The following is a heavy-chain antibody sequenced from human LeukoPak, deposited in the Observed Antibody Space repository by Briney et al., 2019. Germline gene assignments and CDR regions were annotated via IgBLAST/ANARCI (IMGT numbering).Heavy chain of an antibody. D-gene: IGHD3-3*01. Sequence: ASVKVSCKASGYTFTSYDINWVRQATGQGLEWMGWMNPNSGNTGYAQKFQGRVTMTRNTSISTAYMELSSLRSEDTAVYYCARGRPTQTIYYYYGMDVWGRGTTVTVSS. V-gene: IGHV1-8*01. CDR3: ARGRPTQTIYYYYGMDV. J-gene: IGHJ6*02. CDR1: GYTFTSYD. CDR2: MNPNSGNT.